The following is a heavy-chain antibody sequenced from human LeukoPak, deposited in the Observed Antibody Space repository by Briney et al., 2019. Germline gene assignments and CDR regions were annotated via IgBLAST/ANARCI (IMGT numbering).Heavy chain of an antibody. CDR2: ISGSGGST. D-gene: IGHD3-3*01. Sequence: PGRSLRLSCAASGFTFSSYAMSWVRQAPGKGLEWVSAISGSGGSTYYADSVKGRFTISRDNSKNTLYLQMNSLRAEDTAVYYCAKFGVAGQAFDPWGQGTLVTVSS. V-gene: IGHV3-23*01. J-gene: IGHJ5*02. CDR1: GFTFSSYA. CDR3: AKFGVAGQAFDP.